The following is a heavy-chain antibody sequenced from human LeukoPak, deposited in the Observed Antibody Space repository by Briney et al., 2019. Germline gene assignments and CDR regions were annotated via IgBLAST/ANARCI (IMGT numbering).Heavy chain of an antibody. CDR2: INPNSGGT. CDR3: ARGLGYCSGGSCSRYYYYYGMDV. Sequence: ASVKVSCKASGYTFTGYYMHWVRQAPGQGLEWMGWINPNSGGTNYAQKFQGWVTMTRDTSISTAYMELSRLRSDDTAVYYCARGLGYCSGGSCSRYYYYYGMDVWGQGTTVTVSS. J-gene: IGHJ6*02. V-gene: IGHV1-2*04. CDR1: GYTFTGYY. D-gene: IGHD2-15*01.